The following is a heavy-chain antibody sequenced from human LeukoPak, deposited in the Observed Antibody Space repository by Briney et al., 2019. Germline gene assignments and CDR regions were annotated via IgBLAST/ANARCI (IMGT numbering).Heavy chain of an antibody. V-gene: IGHV3-66*01. CDR2: IYSGDNT. CDR1: GFTVSSNY. J-gene: IGHJ5*02. D-gene: IGHD4-17*01. CDR3: ARAAYGDYAHWFDP. Sequence: GGSLRLSCAASGFTVSSNYMSWVRQAPGKGLEWVSVIYSGDNTDYADSVKGRFTISRDNSKNTLYLQMNSLRAEDTAVYYCARAAYGDYAHWFDPWGQGTLVTVSS.